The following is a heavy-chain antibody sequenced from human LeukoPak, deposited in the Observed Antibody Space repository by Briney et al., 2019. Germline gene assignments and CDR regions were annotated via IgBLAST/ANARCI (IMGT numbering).Heavy chain of an antibody. J-gene: IGHJ6*03. CDR3: AKDAAVVVPAAMGYMDV. CDR2: IRYDGSNK. D-gene: IGHD2-2*01. CDR1: GFTFSSYG. Sequence: GGSLRLSCAASGFTFSSYGMHWGRQAPGQGLGWVAFIRYDGSNKYYADSVKGRFTISRDNSKNTLYLQMNSLRAEDTAVYYCAKDAAVVVPAAMGYMDVWGKGTTVTVSS. V-gene: IGHV3-30*02.